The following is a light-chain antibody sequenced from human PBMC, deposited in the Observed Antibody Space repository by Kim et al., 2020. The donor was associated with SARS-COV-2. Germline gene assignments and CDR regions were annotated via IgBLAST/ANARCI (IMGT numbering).Light chain of an antibody. CDR1: QSISTY. Sequence: DIQMTQSPSSLSASVGDRVTITCRASQSISTYLNWYQQKPGKAPNLLIYAASSVQSGVPSRFRGSGSGTDFSLTISSLQPEDSATYYCQQSDGTPLTFGGGTKLEIK. J-gene: IGKJ4*01. CDR2: AAS. V-gene: IGKV1-39*01. CDR3: QQSDGTPLT.